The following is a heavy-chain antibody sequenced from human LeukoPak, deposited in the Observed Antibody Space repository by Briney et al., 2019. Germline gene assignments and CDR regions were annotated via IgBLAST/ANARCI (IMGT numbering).Heavy chain of an antibody. J-gene: IGHJ4*02. CDR2: INPNGGGT. Sequence: ASVKVSCKASGYTFTGYQMHWVRQAPGQGLEWMGRINPNGGGTNYAQKFQGRVTMTRDTSVSTAYMELSRLTSDDTAIYYCALLLWFGEFLSDHWGQGTLVTVSS. CDR1: GYTFTGYQ. CDR3: ALLLWFGEFLSDH. D-gene: IGHD3-10*01. V-gene: IGHV1-2*06.